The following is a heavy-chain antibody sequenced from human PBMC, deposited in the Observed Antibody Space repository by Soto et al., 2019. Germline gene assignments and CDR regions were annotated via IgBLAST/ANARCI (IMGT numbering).Heavy chain of an antibody. CDR1: GGSISSYY. CDR3: ARHAGGYNGFEFSY. D-gene: IGHD5-12*01. J-gene: IGHJ4*02. Sequence: QVQLQESGPGLVKPSETLSLTCTVSGGSISSYYWSWIRQPPGKGLEWIGYIYYTGSTNYNPSLKSRVTNAVDTSKNQVTPSQNAETAADTAVYYGARHAGGYNGFEFSYWGQGALVTVSS. V-gene: IGHV4-59*08. CDR2: IYYTGST.